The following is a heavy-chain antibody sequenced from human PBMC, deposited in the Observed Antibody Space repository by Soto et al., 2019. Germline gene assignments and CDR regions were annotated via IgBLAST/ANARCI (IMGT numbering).Heavy chain of an antibody. J-gene: IGHJ5*02. V-gene: IGHV3-11*05. Sequence: GALRLSCAASGFTSREYYMTGVRQGPGKGPEWGSSIGSTSAGTNYGDSVKGRCTISRDNAKNSLYLLMNSLRAEHTAIYYCVRDSYATGSSFAWFGRWGQGT. CDR3: VRDSYATGSSFAWFGR. CDR1: GFTSREYY. D-gene: IGHD2-2*01. CDR2: IGSTSAGT.